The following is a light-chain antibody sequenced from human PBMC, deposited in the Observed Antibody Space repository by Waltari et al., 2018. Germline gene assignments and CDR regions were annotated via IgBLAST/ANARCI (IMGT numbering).Light chain of an antibody. V-gene: IGKV1-39*01. CDR3: QQSYSTPYT. J-gene: IGKJ2*01. Sequence: DIQMTQSPSSLSASVGDRVTITCRASQSISIYLNWYQQKPGKAPQFLIYAASSLQSGVPSRFSGSGSGTDFTLTISSLQPEDFATYYCQQSYSTPYTFGQGTKLELK. CDR1: QSISIY. CDR2: AAS.